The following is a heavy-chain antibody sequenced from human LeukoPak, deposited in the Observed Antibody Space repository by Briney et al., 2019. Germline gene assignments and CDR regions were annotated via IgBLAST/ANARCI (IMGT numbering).Heavy chain of an antibody. CDR1: GGSFTDYY. D-gene: IGHD1-26*01. J-gene: IGHJ4*02. Sequence: SETLSLTCAVYGGSFTDYYWSWIRQPPGKGLEWIGEINPSGSTNYNPSLQNRVSMSVDTSKNQFSLKLTSVTAADTAVCFCARDSFAGVGSRYWGQGTLVTVSS. V-gene: IGHV4-34*01. CDR3: ARDSFAGVGSRY. CDR2: INPSGST.